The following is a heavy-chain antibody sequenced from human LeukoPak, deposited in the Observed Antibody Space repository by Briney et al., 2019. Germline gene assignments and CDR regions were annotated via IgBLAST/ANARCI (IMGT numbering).Heavy chain of an antibody. Sequence: GGSLRLSCAASGFTFSDYGMHWVRQAPGKGLEWVASINPDGIKRYSADSVKGRFTISRDNARNSRYLQMDSLRAEDTAFYYCARDLAFSRLDYWGQGVLVTVSS. V-gene: IGHV3-7*01. CDR3: ARDLAFSRLDY. CDR1: GFTFSDYG. J-gene: IGHJ4*02. CDR2: INPDGIKR. D-gene: IGHD2/OR15-2a*01.